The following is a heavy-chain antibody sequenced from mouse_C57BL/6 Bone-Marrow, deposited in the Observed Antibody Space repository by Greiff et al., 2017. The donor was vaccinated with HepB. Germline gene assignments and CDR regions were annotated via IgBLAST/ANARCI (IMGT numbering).Heavy chain of an antibody. J-gene: IGHJ3*01. D-gene: IGHD2-3*01. CDR2: INPYNGGT. CDR3: ARRGWLLPAWFAY. CDR1: GYTFTDYY. V-gene: IGHV1-19*01. Sequence: EVQLQQSGPVLVKPGASVKMSCKASGYTFTDYYMNWVKQSHGKSLEWIGVINPYNGGTSYNQKFKGKATLTVDKSSSTAYMELNSLTSEDSAVYYCARRGWLLPAWFAYWGQGTLVTVSA.